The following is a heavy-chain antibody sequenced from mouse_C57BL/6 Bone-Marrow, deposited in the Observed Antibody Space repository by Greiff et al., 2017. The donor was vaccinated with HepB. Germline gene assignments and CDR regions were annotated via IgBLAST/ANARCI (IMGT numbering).Heavy chain of an antibody. J-gene: IGHJ4*01. CDR2: ISYSGST. CDR3: ATGSHYYAMDY. V-gene: IGHV3-1*01. CDR1: GYSITSGYD. Sequence: EVQLQESGPGMVKPSQSLSLTCTVTGYSITSGYDWHWIRHFPGNKLEWMGYISYSGSTNYNPSLKSRISITHDTSKNHFFLKLNSVTTEDTATYYCATGSHYYAMDYWGQGTSVTVSS.